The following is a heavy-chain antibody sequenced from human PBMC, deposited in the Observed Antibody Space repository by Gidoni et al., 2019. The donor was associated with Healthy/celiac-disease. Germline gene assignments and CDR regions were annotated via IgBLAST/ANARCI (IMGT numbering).Heavy chain of an antibody. Sequence: EVQLVESGGGLVQPGGSLRLSCAVSGFTFSDHYMDWVRQAPGKGLAWVGRSRNKGHGYSTEYGASVKDRFTISRDDSRNSLFLQMNSLRIEDTAVYYCVRGFHGFDSWGQGTLVTVSS. J-gene: IGHJ4*02. CDR2: SRNKGHGYST. CDR3: VRGFHGFDS. V-gene: IGHV3-72*01. CDR1: GFTFSDHY.